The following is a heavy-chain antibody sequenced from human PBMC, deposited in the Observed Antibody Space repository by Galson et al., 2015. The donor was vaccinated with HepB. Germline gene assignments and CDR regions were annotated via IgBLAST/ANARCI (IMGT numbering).Heavy chain of an antibody. D-gene: IGHD6-6*01. CDR3: VKFASTAGRLDRNDDSDI. CDR1: GFTFSNYG. Sequence: SLRLSCAASGFTFSNYGIHWVRQAPGKGLEWVAVNSYDGSDTYYADSVEGRFTISRDNSKNSLYLHMNSLRPDDTAVYYCVKFASTAGRLDRNDDSDIWGQGTMVTVSS. V-gene: IGHV3-30*18. J-gene: IGHJ3*02. CDR2: NSYDGSDT.